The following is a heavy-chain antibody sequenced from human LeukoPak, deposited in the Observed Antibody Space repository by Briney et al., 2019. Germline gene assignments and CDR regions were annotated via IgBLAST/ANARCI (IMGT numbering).Heavy chain of an antibody. J-gene: IGHJ5*02. Sequence: ASVKVSCKASGYTFINNWMHWVRQAPGQGLEWIGLINPTGTGTLYAQKFQGRVTMTRDMSTSTDYMELSSLRSEDTAVYYCARDNSVGDIAWWFDPWGQGTLVTVSS. D-gene: IGHD3-10*01. CDR1: GYTFINNW. CDR3: ARDNSVGDIAWWFDP. V-gene: IGHV1-46*01. CDR2: INPTGTGT.